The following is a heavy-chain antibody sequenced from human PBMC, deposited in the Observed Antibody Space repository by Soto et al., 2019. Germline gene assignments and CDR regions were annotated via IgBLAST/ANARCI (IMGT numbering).Heavy chain of an antibody. CDR2: IYYSGST. D-gene: IGHD4-17*01. Sequence: QLQLQESGPGLVKPSETLSLTCTVSGGSISSSSYYWGWIRQPPGKGLEWIGSIYYSGSTYYNPSPTGAVTNSVATSKTPYSLKLSSVTAADAAVYYCARQSGTAPVTTHVPFFDYWGQGTLVTVSS. CDR3: ARQSGTAPVTTHVPFFDY. J-gene: IGHJ4*02. V-gene: IGHV4-39*01. CDR1: GGSISSSSYY.